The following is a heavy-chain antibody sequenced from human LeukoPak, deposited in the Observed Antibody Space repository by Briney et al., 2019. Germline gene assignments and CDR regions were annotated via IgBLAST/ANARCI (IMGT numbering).Heavy chain of an antibody. V-gene: IGHV1-2*02. Sequence: ASVKVSCKASGYTFSVYHVHWVRQAPGQGLEWMGWINPNSGGTNYAQKFQGRVTMTRDTSITTVYMEVSWLTSDDTAVYYCAIILGGSWHLWFDPWGRGTLVTVSS. CDR2: INPNSGGT. D-gene: IGHD3-16*01. J-gene: IGHJ5*02. CDR1: GYTFSVYH. CDR3: AIILGGSWHLWFDP.